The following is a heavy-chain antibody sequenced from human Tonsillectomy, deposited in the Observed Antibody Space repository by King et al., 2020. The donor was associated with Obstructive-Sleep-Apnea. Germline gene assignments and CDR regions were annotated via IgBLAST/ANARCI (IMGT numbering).Heavy chain of an antibody. CDR3: ARHNIAAAGTGVDY. CDR2: IYPGDSDT. D-gene: IGHD6-13*01. Sequence: QLVQAGAEVKKPGESLKISCKGSGYSFTSYWIGWVRQMPGKALEWLWIIYPGDSDTRYSPSFQDQFTISADNSISTAYLQWCRLKASDTAMYYCARHNIAAAGTGVDYWGQGTLVTVSS. J-gene: IGHJ4*02. CDR1: GYSFTSYW. V-gene: IGHV5-51*01.